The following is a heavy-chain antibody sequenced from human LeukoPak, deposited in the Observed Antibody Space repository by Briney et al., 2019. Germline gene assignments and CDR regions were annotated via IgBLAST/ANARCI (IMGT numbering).Heavy chain of an antibody. CDR1: GFTFSSYG. CDR3: ARGYSSSWLGYSDY. Sequence: GGSLRLSCAASGFTFSSYGIHWVRQAPGKGLEWVAVVSSDGSIKYYADSVKGRFTISRDTSKNTVYLQMNSLGAEDTAFYYCARGYSSSWLGYSDYWGQGTLVTVSS. CDR2: VSSDGSIK. J-gene: IGHJ4*02. D-gene: IGHD6-13*01. V-gene: IGHV3-30*03.